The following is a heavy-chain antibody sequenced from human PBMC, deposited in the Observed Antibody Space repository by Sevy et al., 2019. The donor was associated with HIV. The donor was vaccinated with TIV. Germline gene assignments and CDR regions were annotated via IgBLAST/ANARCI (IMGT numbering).Heavy chain of an antibody. Sequence: SETLSLTCSVSGGSISSYFWTWVRQSPGKGLEWIGNIYFTGNTDYSPSLNSRVTLSLDTSKSHFSLTLKSVAAAATAIYFCAGDSTTRPRVLDYWGQGTLVTVSS. CDR3: AGDSTTRPRVLDY. CDR1: GGSISSYF. D-gene: IGHD1-1*01. V-gene: IGHV4-59*01. J-gene: IGHJ4*02. CDR2: IYFTGNT.